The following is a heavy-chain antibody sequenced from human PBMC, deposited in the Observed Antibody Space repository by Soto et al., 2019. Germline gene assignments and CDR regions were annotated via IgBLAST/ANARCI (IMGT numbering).Heavy chain of an antibody. Sequence: QVQLVESGGGVVQPGRSLRLSCVASGFIFSNFGMHWVRQAPGKGLEWVAVIWYDGSNEYYADSVKGRFTISKDNSKNKLYLQMNSLRAEDTAVYYCARDDIPGRAVATYGMDVWGQGTTVTVSS. D-gene: IGHD6-19*01. CDR1: GFIFSNFG. CDR2: IWYDGSNE. V-gene: IGHV3-33*01. J-gene: IGHJ6*02. CDR3: ARDDIPGRAVATYGMDV.